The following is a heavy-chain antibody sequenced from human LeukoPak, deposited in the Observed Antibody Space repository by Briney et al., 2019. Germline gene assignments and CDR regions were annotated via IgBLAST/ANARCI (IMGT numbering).Heavy chain of an antibody. D-gene: IGHD1-26*01. V-gene: IGHV3-21*01. CDR2: ISSSNTYI. CDR1: GFTFDDYA. CDR3: VALGGSYPPDDYYYMDV. Sequence: KPGRSLRLSCAASGFTFDDYAMHWVRQAPGQGLEWVSSISSSNTYIYYADSVKGRFTISRDNAKNSLYLQMNSLRAEDTAVYYCVALGGSYPPDDYYYMDVWGKGTTVTISS. J-gene: IGHJ6*03.